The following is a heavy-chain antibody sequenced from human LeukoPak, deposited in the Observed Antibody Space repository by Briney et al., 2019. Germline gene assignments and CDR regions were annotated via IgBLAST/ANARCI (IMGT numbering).Heavy chain of an antibody. CDR1: GGSISSYY. Sequence: SSETLSLTCTVSGGSISSYYWSWIRQPPGKGLEWIGYIYYSGSTNYNPSLKSRVTISVDTSKNQFSLKLSSVTAADTAVYYCARAASGWYFDYWGQGTLVTVSS. CDR3: ARAASGWYFDY. V-gene: IGHV4-59*01. J-gene: IGHJ4*02. D-gene: IGHD6-19*01. CDR2: IYYSGST.